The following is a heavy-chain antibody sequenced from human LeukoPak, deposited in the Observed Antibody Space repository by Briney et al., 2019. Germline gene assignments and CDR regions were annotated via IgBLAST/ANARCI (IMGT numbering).Heavy chain of an antibody. V-gene: IGHV4-59*01. Sequence: SETLSLTCTVSGACISSYGWSWIRQTPGKGLEWIGYTHNSGSINYSPSLNSRVTISVDTSKNQFSLQLSSVTAADTAVYYCARVAAVAGIVLKDWGQGTLVTVSS. CDR1: GACISSYG. CDR2: THNSGSI. J-gene: IGHJ4*02. D-gene: IGHD6-19*01. CDR3: ARVAAVAGIVLKD.